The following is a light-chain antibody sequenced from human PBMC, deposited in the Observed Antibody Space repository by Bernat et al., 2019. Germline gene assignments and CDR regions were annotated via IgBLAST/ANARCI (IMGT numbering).Light chain of an antibody. V-gene: IGLV2-18*02. Sequence: QSALTQPPSVSGSPGQSVTISCTGTSSDVGSYNSVSWYQQPPGTAPKLMIYEVNNRPSGVPDRFSGSKSGNTASLTISGLQAEDEAGYYCCSFTTTTTWVFGGGTKLTVL. CDR1: SSDVGSYNS. CDR2: EVN. CDR3: CSFTTTTTWV. J-gene: IGLJ3*02.